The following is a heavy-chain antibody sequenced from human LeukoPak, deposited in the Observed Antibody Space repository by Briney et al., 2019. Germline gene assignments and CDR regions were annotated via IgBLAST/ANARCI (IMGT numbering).Heavy chain of an antibody. J-gene: IGHJ4*02. CDR3: ARRTRDYYDSSALHY. D-gene: IGHD3-22*01. Sequence: ASVKVSCKASGYTFTSYGISWVRQAPGQGLEWMGWISAYNGNTSYAQKLQGRVTMTTDTSTSTAYMELRSLRSDDTAVYYCARRTRDYYDSSALHYWGQGTLVTVSS. V-gene: IGHV1-18*01. CDR1: GYTFTSYG. CDR2: ISAYNGNT.